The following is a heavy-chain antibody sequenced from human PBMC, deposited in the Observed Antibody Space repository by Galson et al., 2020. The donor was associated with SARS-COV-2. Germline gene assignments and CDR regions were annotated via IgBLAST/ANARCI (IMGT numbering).Heavy chain of an antibody. Sequence: GESLKISCKGSGYTFSSYWIGWVRQMPGKGLEWMGIIFPGDSETRYSPSFQGQVAISADKSTNTAYLQWSSLKASDTAMYYCARYGSRCCTSSCYLGSRFKFDDWGQGTLVTVSS. D-gene: IGHD2-2*01. CDR2: IFPGDSET. CDR1: GYTFSSYW. J-gene: IGHJ4*02. CDR3: ARYGSRCCTSSCYLGSRFKFDD. V-gene: IGHV5-51*01.